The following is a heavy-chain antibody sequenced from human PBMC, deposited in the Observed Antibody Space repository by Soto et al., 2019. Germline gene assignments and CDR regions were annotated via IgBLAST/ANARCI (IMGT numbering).Heavy chain of an antibody. V-gene: IGHV4-59*08. Sequence: TSETLSLTCTVSGGSITNYYWSWIRQPPGKTLEWIGYIFYTGSTNYNPSLDSRVTLSVDTSKNQFSLKLYSVTAADTALYYCARHGGGGSGWYDYWGQGTLVTVSS. CDR3: ARHGGGGSGWYDY. CDR2: IFYTGST. D-gene: IGHD6-13*01. CDR1: GGSITNYY. J-gene: IGHJ4*02.